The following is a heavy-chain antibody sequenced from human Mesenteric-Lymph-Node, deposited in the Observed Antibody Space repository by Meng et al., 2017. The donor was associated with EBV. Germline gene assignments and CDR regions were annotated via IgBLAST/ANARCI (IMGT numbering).Heavy chain of an antibody. V-gene: IGHV4-30-2*01. CDR1: GGSVSRVGYS. Sequence: LQVSVPALAQPSHPLSLTCSVSGGSVSRVGYSWSWIRQPPGKGLEWIGYIYHFGSPNYNPSLKSRVTISVDRSKNQFSLNLTSMTAADTAVYYCARRGIAEGFDFWGQGTLVTVSS. J-gene: IGHJ4*02. CDR3: ARRGIAEGFDF. CDR2: IYHFGSP.